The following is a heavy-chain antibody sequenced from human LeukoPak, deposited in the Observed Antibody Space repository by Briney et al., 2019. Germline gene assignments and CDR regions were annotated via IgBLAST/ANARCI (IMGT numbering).Heavy chain of an antibody. CDR2: ISAYNGNT. J-gene: IGHJ6*02. CDR3: ARVRSYYYYYGMDV. Sequence: ASVKVSCKASGYTFTSYGISWVRQAPRQGLEWMGWISAYNGNTNYAQKLQGRVTMTTDTSTSTAYMELRSLRSDDTAVYYCARVRSYYYYYGMDVWGQGTTVTVSS. CDR1: GYTFTSYG. V-gene: IGHV1-18*01.